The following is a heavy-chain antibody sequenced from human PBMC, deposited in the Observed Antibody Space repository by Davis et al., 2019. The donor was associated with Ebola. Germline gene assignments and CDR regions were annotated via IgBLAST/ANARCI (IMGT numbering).Heavy chain of an antibody. D-gene: IGHD3-22*01. Sequence: PGGSLRLSCAASGFTFSSYAMSWVRQAPGKGLEWVSAISGSGGSTYYADSVKGRFTISRDNSKNTLYLQMNSLRAEDTAVYYCARDYYDSSVLPNWYFDLWGRGTLVTVSS. J-gene: IGHJ2*01. CDR1: GFTFSSYA. V-gene: IGHV3-23*01. CDR2: ISGSGGST. CDR3: ARDYYDSSVLPNWYFDL.